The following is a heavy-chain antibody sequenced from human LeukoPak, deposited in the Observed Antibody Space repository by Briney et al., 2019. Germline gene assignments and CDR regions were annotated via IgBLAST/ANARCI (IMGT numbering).Heavy chain of an antibody. J-gene: IGHJ4*02. CDR3: AKERPEGY. V-gene: IGHV3-48*03. Sequence: GGSLRLSCAASGFTFSSYEMNWVRQAPGKGLEWVSYISSSGSTIYYADSVKGRFTISRDNSKNTLYLQMNSLRAEDTAVYYCAKERPEGYWGQGTLVTVSS. CDR2: ISSSGSTI. CDR1: GFTFSSYE.